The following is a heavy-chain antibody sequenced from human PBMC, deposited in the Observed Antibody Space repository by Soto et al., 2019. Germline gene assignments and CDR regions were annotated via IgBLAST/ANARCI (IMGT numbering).Heavy chain of an antibody. V-gene: IGHV4-39*01. CDR2: LYYTWTS. CDR1: GGSIGSISYY. D-gene: IGHD3-9*01. J-gene: IGHJ4*02. CDR3: ARAPRIRYFDWLLHFDY. Sequence: ILSVTCSVAGGSIGSISYYFGWIRQPPGKGLEWIGSLYYTWTSNYNSSLKSRVTISADKSQNQFSLKMSSVTAADTAVYYCARAPRIRYFDWLLHFDYWGQGTLVTVYS.